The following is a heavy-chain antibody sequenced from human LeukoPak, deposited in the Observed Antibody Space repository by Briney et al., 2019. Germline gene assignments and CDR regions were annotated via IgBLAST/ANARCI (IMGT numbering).Heavy chain of an antibody. Sequence: SETLSLTCTVSGYSISSGYYWSWIRQPPGKGLEWIGSIYHSGSTYYNPSLKSRVTISVDTSKKQFSLKLSSVTAADTAVYYCAAAVGVRGVSSDYWGQGTLVTVSS. J-gene: IGHJ4*02. CDR3: AAAVGVRGVSSDY. CDR1: GYSISSGYY. D-gene: IGHD3-10*01. V-gene: IGHV4-38-2*02. CDR2: IYHSGST.